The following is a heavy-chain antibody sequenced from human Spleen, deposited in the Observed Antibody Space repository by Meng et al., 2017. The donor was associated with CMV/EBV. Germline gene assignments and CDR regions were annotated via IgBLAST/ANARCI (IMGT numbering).Heavy chain of an antibody. Sequence: LRLSCAASGFTVTSNHMSWVRQATGKGLGWVSAIYSGGTTYYADSVKGRFTISRDNSKNMLYLQMNSLRAEDTAVYYCAIDHLGEFDPWGQGTLVTVSS. V-gene: IGHV3-53*01. CDR3: AIDHLGEFDP. CDR1: GFTVTSNH. J-gene: IGHJ5*02. D-gene: IGHD3-16*01. CDR2: IYSGGTT.